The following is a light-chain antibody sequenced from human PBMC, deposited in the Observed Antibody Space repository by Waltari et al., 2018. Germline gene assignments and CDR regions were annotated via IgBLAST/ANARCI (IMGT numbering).Light chain of an antibody. J-gene: IGLJ1*01. CDR1: SGDIGNYNL. CDR3: CSYAGSSTYV. CDR2: EVN. V-gene: IGLV2-23*02. Sequence: QSALTQPASVSGSPGQSITLPCTGTSGDIGNYNLVSWYQQHPGKPPKLMIYEVNKRPSGVSNRFSASKSGNTASLTISGLQAEDEADYYCCSYAGSSTYVFGTGTKVTVL.